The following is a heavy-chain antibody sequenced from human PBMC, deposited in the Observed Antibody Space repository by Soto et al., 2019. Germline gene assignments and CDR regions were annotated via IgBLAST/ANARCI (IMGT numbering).Heavy chain of an antibody. Sequence: SETLSLTCTVSGGSISSYYWSWIRQPPGKGLEWIGYIYYSGSTNYNPSLKSRVTISVDTSKNQFSLKLSSVTAADTAVYYCARLADDYGSGSYSDYWGQGTLVTVSS. CDR3: ARLADDYGSGSYSDY. D-gene: IGHD3-10*01. J-gene: IGHJ4*02. CDR2: IYYSGST. V-gene: IGHV4-59*08. CDR1: GGSISSYY.